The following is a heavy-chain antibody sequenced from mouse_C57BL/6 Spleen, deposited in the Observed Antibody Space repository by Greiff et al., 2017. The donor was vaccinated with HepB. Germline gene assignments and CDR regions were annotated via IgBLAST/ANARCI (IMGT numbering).Heavy chain of an antibody. J-gene: IGHJ2*01. V-gene: IGHV1-50*01. CDR3: ARNAYYFDY. Sequence: QVQLQQPGAELVKPEASVKLSCKASGYTFTSYWMQWVKQRPGQGLEWIGEIDPSDSYTNYNQKFKGKATLTVDTSSSTAYMQLSSLTSEDSAVYYCARNAYYFDYWGQGTTLTVSS. CDR1: GYTFTSYW. CDR2: IDPSDSYT.